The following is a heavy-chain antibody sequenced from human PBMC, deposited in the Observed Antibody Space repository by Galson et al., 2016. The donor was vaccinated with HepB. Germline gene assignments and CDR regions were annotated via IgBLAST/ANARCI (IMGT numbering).Heavy chain of an antibody. J-gene: IGHJ6*02. CDR1: GFASGTDG. CDR2: IIALFVTR. V-gene: IGHV1-69*06. CDR3: ARHFYDTGGNPYYYSGMSV. Sequence: SVKVSCKASGFASGTDGLSSVRQAPGPGLECRGGIIALFVTRTYAQKFQARVRITADRSTNTAYMDLISLRSEDTAVYYCARHFYDTGGNPYYYSGMSVWGQGTTVTVSS. D-gene: IGHD3-22*01.